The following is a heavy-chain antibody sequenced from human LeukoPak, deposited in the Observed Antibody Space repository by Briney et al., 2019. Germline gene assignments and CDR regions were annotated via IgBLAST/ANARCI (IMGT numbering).Heavy chain of an antibody. CDR1: GGSYSGYY. CDR3: ARGHKYYDFWSGYYTGMEY. J-gene: IGHJ4*02. CDR2: INHSGST. Sequence: SETLSLTGAVYGGSYSGYYWSWIRQPPGRGREWIGEINHSGSTNYNPSLKSRVTISVDTSKNQFSLKLSSVTAADTAVYYCARGHKYYDFWSGYYTGMEYWGQGTLVTVSS. D-gene: IGHD3-3*01. V-gene: IGHV4-34*01.